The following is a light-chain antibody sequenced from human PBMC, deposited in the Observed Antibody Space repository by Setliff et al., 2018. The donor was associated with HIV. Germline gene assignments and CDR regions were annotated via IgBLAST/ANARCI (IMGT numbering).Light chain of an antibody. Sequence: QSVLTQSPSASGTPGQSVTISCSGSTSNIGSNYVYWYQQLPGTAPKALIYRNNERPSGVPDRFSGSKSGTSASLAIRGLRSEDEADYYCATWDDSLSAPRVFGGGTK. CDR3: ATWDDSLSAPRV. CDR1: TSNIGSNY. V-gene: IGLV1-47*01. CDR2: RNN. J-gene: IGLJ3*02.